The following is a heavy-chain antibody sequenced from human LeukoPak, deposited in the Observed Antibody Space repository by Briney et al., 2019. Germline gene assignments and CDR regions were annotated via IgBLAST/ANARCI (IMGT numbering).Heavy chain of an antibody. V-gene: IGHV3-73*01. CDR2: IRSKANSYAT. CDR3: TTDQDTAMAQPFDY. CDR1: GFTFSSYA. D-gene: IGHD5-18*01. Sequence: GGSLRLSCAASGFTFSSYAMSWVRQAPGKGLGWVGRIRSKANSYATAYAASVKGRFTISRDDSKNTAYLQMNSLKTEDTAVYYCTTDQDTAMAQPFDYWGQGTLVTVSS. J-gene: IGHJ4*02.